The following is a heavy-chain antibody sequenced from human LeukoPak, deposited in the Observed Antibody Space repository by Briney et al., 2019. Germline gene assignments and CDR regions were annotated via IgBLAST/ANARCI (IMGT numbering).Heavy chain of an antibody. J-gene: IGHJ5*02. Sequence: GVSLRLSCAASGFTFSSYGMHWVPQAPGKGREGVAVMSYGGQNERYADSVRGRFTVSRDNPKNTVYLEMNSLRLEDTAVYYCVKATQTFTGGNFEHRALDPWGQGTLVTVS. V-gene: IGHV3-30*18. CDR2: MSYGGQNE. D-gene: IGHD3-9*01. CDR3: VKATQTFTGGNFEHRALDP. CDR1: GFTFSSYG.